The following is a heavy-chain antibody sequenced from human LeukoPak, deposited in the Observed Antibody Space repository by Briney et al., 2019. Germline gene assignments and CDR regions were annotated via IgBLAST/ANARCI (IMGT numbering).Heavy chain of an antibody. CDR2: IYTSGST. Sequence: SETLSLTCTVSGGSISSYYWSWIRQPAGKGLEWIGRIYTSGSTNYNPSLKSRVTISVDTSKNQFSLKLSSVTAADTAVYYCARVQSRIVVVPAAPAYYYYYMDVWGKGTTVTVSS. V-gene: IGHV4-4*07. CDR3: ARVQSRIVVVPAAPAYYYYYMDV. D-gene: IGHD2-2*01. J-gene: IGHJ6*03. CDR1: GGSISSYY.